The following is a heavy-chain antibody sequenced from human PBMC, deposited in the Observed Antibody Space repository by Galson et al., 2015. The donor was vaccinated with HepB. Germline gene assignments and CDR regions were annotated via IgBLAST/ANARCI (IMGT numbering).Heavy chain of an antibody. CDR1: GYTFTGYY. CDR3: ARGPDSSGWYADGMDV. D-gene: IGHD6-19*01. Sequence: SVKVSCKASGYTFTGYYMHWVRQAPGQGLEWMGWINPNSGGTNYAQKFQGWVTMTRDTSISTAYMELSRLRSDDTAVYYCARGPDSSGWYADGMDVWGQGTTVTVSS. CDR2: INPNSGGT. V-gene: IGHV1-2*04. J-gene: IGHJ6*02.